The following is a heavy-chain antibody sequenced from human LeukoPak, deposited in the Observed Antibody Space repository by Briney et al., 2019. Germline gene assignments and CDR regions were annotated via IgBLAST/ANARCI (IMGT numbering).Heavy chain of an antibody. CDR2: ISWNSGSI. CDR1: GFTFDDYA. CDR3: AKDGTWAMVRGYFDY. D-gene: IGHD3-10*01. V-gene: IGHV3-9*03. Sequence: PGRSLRLSCAASGFTFDDYAMHWVRQAPGKGLEWVSGISWNSGSIAYADSVKGRFTISRDNAKNSLYLQMNSLTTEDMALYYCAKDGTWAMVRGYFDYWGQGTLVTVSS. J-gene: IGHJ4*02.